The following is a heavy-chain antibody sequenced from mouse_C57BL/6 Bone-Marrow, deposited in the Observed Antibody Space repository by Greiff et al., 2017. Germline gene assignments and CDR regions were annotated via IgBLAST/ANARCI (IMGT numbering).Heavy chain of an antibody. CDR1: GFSLTSYG. V-gene: IGHV2-2*01. CDR3: ARTSPYGSSPMDY. J-gene: IGHJ4*01. D-gene: IGHD1-1*01. Sequence: QVHVQQSGPGLVQPSQSLSITCTVSGFSLTSYGVHWVRQSPGKGLEWLGVILRGGSTDYNAAFISRLSISKDNSKSPVFFKMNSLQADDTAIYYCARTSPYGSSPMDYWGQGTSVTVSS. CDR2: ILRGGST.